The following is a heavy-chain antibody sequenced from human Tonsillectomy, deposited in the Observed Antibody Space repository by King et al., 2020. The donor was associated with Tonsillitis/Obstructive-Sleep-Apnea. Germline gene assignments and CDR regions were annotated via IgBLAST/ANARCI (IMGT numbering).Heavy chain of an antibody. D-gene: IGHD2-2*02. Sequence: VQLQQWGAGLLKPSETLSLTCAVYGGSFSGYYWSWIRQPPGKGLEWIGEINHSGSTNYNPSLKSRVTISVDTSKNQFSLKLSSVTAADTAGYYCAGGDLVVVPAAIHYYYYMDVWGKGTTVTVSS. CDR3: AGGDLVVVPAAIHYYYYMDV. CDR1: GGSFSGYY. J-gene: IGHJ6*03. CDR2: INHSGST. V-gene: IGHV4-34*01.